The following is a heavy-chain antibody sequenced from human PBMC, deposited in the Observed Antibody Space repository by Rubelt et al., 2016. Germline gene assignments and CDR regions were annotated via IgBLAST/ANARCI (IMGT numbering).Heavy chain of an antibody. V-gene: IGHV3-64D*09. D-gene: IGHD1-14*01. J-gene: IGHJ5*02. CDR3: VRDRSGTGLGWFDP. CDR2: ISGTGGSI. Sequence: EVQLVESGGGLVQPGGSLTLSCSASGFTFSSCAMHWVRQAPAKGLEYVSAISGTGGSIYYSDSLRDRITISRDNSKNTLYLQMTSLRAEDTAVYYCVRDRSGTGLGWFDPWGQGTLVTVSS. CDR1: GFTFSSCA.